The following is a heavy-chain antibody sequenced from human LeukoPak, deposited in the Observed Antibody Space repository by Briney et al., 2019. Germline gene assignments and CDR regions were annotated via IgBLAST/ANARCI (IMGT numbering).Heavy chain of an antibody. V-gene: IGHV3-7*01. Sequence: PGGSLRLSCAASRFTFSTRWMTWVRQAPGKGLEWVAIIKEDGSDKLYVDSVKGRFTISRDNAKKSLYLQMDNVRAEDTAVYYCASGSGWTIEYWGQGTHVTVSS. CDR1: RFTFSTRW. CDR2: IKEDGSDK. D-gene: IGHD6-19*01. CDR3: ASGSGWTIEY. J-gene: IGHJ4*02.